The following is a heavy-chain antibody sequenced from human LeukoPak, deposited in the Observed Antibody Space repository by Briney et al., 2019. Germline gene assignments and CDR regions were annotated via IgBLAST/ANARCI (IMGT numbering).Heavy chain of an antibody. D-gene: IGHD2-2*01. Sequence: SETLSLTCTVSGGSISSSSYYWGWLRQPPWKGLEWIGSIYYSGSTYYNPSLKSRVTISVDTSKNQFSLKLSSVTAADTAVYYCARHSVVPAAIWFDPWGQGTLVTVSS. CDR3: ARHSVVPAAIWFDP. J-gene: IGHJ5*02. CDR1: GGSISSSSYY. CDR2: IYYSGST. V-gene: IGHV4-39*01.